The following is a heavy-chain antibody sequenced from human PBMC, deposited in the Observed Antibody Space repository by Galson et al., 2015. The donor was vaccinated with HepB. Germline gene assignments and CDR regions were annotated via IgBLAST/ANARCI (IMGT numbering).Heavy chain of an antibody. CDR1: GFPFSYYA. CDR3: AKVFPEKVDGWYRQALYYFDS. J-gene: IGHJ4*02. V-gene: IGHV3-23*01. Sequence: LRLSCAASGFPFSYYAMSWVRQAPGKGLEWISAITPSGDNTYSADSMKGRFTISRDNSRNTLFLQMNSLRADDTAIYFCAKVFPEKVDGWYRQALYYFDSWGQGTRVTVSS. D-gene: IGHD6-19*01. CDR2: ITPSGDNT.